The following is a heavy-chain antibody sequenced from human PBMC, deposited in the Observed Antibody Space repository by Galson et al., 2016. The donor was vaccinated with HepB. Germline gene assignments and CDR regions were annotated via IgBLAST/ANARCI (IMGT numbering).Heavy chain of an antibody. CDR1: GFIFDDYA. Sequence: SLRLSCAASGFIFDDYAMSWVRQIPGKGLEWVSTISWNSCRIDYADSVKGRFTVSRDNAKNSLHLQMNSLKTEDTALYYCAKDRGNLNYYQLYGLDVWGQGTTVTVSS. CDR2: ISWNSCRI. D-gene: IGHD3-10*01. V-gene: IGHV3-9*01. J-gene: IGHJ6*02. CDR3: AKDRGNLNYYQLYGLDV.